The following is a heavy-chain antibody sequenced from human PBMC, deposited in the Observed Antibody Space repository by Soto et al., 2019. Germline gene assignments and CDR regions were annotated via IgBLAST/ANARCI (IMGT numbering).Heavy chain of an antibody. V-gene: IGHV4-30-4*01. CDR1: GGSISSGDYY. CDR3: ARVGYVGGYCSGGSCYSGQFDL. CDR2: IYYSGST. J-gene: IGHJ2*01. Sequence: SETLSLTCTVSGGSISSGDYYRSWIRQPPGKGLEWIGYIYYSGSTYYNPSLKSRVTISVDTSKNQFSLKLSSVTAADTAVYYCARVGYVGGYCSGGSCYSGQFDLWGRGTLVTVS. D-gene: IGHD2-15*01.